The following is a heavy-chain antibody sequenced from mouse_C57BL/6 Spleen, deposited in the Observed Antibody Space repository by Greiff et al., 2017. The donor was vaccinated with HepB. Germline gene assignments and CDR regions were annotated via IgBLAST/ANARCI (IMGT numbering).Heavy chain of an antibody. D-gene: IGHD4-1*01. Sequence: QVQLQQSGPELVKPGASVKISCKASGYAFSSSWMNWVKQRPGKGLEWIGRIYPGDGDTNYNGKFKGKATLTEDKSSSTAYMQLSSLTSEDSAVYFCARSTRSNWDGYWGQGTTLTVSS. CDR2: IYPGDGDT. CDR1: GYAFSSSW. J-gene: IGHJ2*01. CDR3: ARSTRSNWDGY. V-gene: IGHV1-82*01.